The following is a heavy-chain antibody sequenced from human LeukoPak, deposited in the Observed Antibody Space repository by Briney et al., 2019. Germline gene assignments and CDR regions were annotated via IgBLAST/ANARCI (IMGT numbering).Heavy chain of an antibody. CDR3: AKDQAVTRYYYYYGMDV. V-gene: IGHV3-23*01. CDR1: GFTFSSYA. D-gene: IGHD4-17*01. CDR2: ISGSGGST. J-gene: IGHJ6*02. Sequence: GGSLRLSCAASGFTFSSYAMSWVRQAPGKGLEWVSAISGSGGSTYYADSVKGRFTISRDNSKNTLYLQMNSLRAEDTAVYYCAKDQAVTRYYYYYGMDVWGQGTTVTVSS.